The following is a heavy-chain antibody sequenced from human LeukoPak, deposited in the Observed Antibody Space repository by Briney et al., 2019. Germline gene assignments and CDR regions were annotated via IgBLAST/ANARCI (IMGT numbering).Heavy chain of an antibody. V-gene: IGHV3-48*03. Sequence: GGSLRLSCAASGFMFDDYSMHWVRQAPGKGLEWVSYISSSGSAIYYADSVKGRFTISRDNAKNSLSLQMNSLRAEDTAVYYCARGWFGSQYYFDYWGQGTLVTVSS. CDR1: GFMFDDYS. CDR2: ISSSGSAI. D-gene: IGHD3-10*01. J-gene: IGHJ4*02. CDR3: ARGWFGSQYYFDY.